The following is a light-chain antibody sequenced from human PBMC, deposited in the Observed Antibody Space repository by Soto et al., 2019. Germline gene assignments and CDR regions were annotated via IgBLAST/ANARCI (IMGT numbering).Light chain of an antibody. J-gene: IGLJ2*01. CDR3: TSYASGSSHVV. CDR1: SSDIGGYDY. CDR2: DVN. V-gene: IGLV2-14*01. Sequence: QSALTQPASVSGSPGQSITLSCTGTSSDIGGYDYVSWYQRHPVKAPKLIIYDVNNPPSGVSNRFSGSKSGNTASLTISGLQAEDEADYYCTSYASGSSHVVFGGGTKLTVL.